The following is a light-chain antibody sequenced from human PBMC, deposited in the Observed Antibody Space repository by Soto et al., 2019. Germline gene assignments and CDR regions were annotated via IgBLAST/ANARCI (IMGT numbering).Light chain of an antibody. J-gene: IGLJ2*01. CDR1: SSSVGAGYD. Sequence: QSVLTQPPSVSGAPGQRVTISCTGSSSSVGAGYDVHWYQHLPGTAPKLLIFSNTNRPSGVPDRFSGSKSGTSVPLAIAGLQAEDEGDYYCQSYDNILSAVVFGGGTKVTVL. V-gene: IGLV1-40*01. CDR2: SNT. CDR3: QSYDNILSAVV.